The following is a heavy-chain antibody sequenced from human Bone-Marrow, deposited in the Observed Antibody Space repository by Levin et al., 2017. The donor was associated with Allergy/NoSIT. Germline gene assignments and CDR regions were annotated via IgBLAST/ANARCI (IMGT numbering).Heavy chain of an antibody. V-gene: IGHV4-39*07. CDR3: ARVSYYGSGNYYEYYFDA. CDR1: GASIYTSPYF. Sequence: SETLSLTCAVSGASIYTSPYFWAWIRQPPGKGLEWVASIYYTGRSFHNPSLTRRATISVDTSTNQFSLKLTSVTAADTAVYYCARVSYYGSGNYYEYYFDAWGQGTLVTVSS. D-gene: IGHD3-10*01. CDR2: IYYTGRS. J-gene: IGHJ4*02.